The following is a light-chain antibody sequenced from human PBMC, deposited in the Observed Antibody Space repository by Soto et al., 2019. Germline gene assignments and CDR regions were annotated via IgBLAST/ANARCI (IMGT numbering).Light chain of an antibody. CDR1: QSLRSSY. CDR3: QQHGTSPYT. V-gene: IGKV3-20*01. J-gene: IGKJ2*01. Sequence: PGERATLSCWASQSLRSSYLAWYQRKPGQAPRLLMFGASRRATGIPDRFNGSGSGTDFILTISRLEPEDVAVDYCQQHGTSPYTFGQGTVLEIK. CDR2: GAS.